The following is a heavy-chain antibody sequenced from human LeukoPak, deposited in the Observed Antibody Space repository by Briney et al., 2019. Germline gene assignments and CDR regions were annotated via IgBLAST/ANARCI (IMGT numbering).Heavy chain of an antibody. CDR1: DVSINSNAYY. CDR2: FYYTATT. D-gene: IGHD3-22*01. Sequence: PSETLSLTCAVSDVSINSNAYYWGWIRQPPGKGLEWIASFYYTATTYYNPSLRRRVNISIDPSKNQFSLKLISVTAADTAVYYCARATVGDYYDSSGYSNFDYWGQGTLVTVSS. CDR3: ARATVGDYYDSSGYSNFDY. V-gene: IGHV4-39*07. J-gene: IGHJ4*02.